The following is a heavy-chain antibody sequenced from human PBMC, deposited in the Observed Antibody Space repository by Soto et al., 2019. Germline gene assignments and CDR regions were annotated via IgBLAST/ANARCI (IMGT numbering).Heavy chain of an antibody. CDR1: GGTFSSYA. V-gene: IGHV1-69*06. D-gene: IGHD3-22*01. Sequence: SVKVSCKASGGTFSSYAISWVRQAPGQGLEWMGGIIPIFGTANYAQKFQGRVTITADKSTSTAYMELSSLRSEDTAVYYCARYYYDSIGYYYGSRGASDIWGQGTM. CDR3: ARYYYDSIGYYYGSRGASDI. J-gene: IGHJ3*02. CDR2: IIPIFGTA.